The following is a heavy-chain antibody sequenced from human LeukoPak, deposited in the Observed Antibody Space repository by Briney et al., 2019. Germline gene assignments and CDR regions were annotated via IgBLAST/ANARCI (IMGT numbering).Heavy chain of an antibody. D-gene: IGHD2-15*01. V-gene: IGHV4-30-4*08. Sequence: PSETLSLTCTVSGGSISSGDYYWSWVRQPPGKGLEWIGYIYYSGSTYYNPSLKSRVTISVDTSKNQFSLKLSSVTAADTAVYYCARKNPLYCSGGSCYSLNAFDIWGQGTMITVSS. CDR2: IYYSGST. J-gene: IGHJ3*02. CDR1: GGSISSGDYY. CDR3: ARKNPLYCSGGSCYSLNAFDI.